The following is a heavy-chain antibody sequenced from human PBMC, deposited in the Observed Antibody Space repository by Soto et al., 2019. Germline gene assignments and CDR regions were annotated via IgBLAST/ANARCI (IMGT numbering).Heavy chain of an antibody. CDR1: GGSFSGYY. CDR3: ARGLAAGIFRAFDI. J-gene: IGHJ3*02. V-gene: IGHV4-34*01. Sequence: SETLSLTCAVYGGSFSGYYWSWIRQPPGKGLEWIGEINHSGSTNYNPSLKSRVTISVDTSKNQFSLKLSSVTAADTAVYYCARGLAAGIFRAFDIWGQGTMVNVS. CDR2: INHSGST. D-gene: IGHD6-13*01.